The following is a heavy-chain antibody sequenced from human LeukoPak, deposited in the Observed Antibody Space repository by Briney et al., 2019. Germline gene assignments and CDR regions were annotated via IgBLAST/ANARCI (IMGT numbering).Heavy chain of an antibody. CDR2: NYSSGCH. CDR1: GGSISSYY. Sequence: SETLSLTCTVSGGSISSYYWSWIRQPAGKGLEWIGRNYSSGCHNYNPSLQGRVTISLDTSKNQFSLKLTSVTAAEPAVYYRGRINSASLDYWGEGSLVTVSS. V-gene: IGHV4-4*07. J-gene: IGHJ4*02. CDR3: GRINSASLDY. D-gene: IGHD1-26*01.